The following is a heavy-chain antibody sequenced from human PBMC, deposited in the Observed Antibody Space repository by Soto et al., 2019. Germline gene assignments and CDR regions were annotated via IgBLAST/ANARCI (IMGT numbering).Heavy chain of an antibody. CDR3: TRDASRDSSARGWFDP. D-gene: IGHD6-13*01. J-gene: IGHJ5*02. Sequence: GGSLRLSCAASGFTFRSFAMNWVRQAPGKGLEWVSTISSNSAYIYYTDALRGRFTISRDNAKNSLHLQMNSLRAEDTAVYYCTRDASRDSSARGWFDPWGPGTLVTVSS. V-gene: IGHV3-21*01. CDR2: ISSNSAYI. CDR1: GFTFRSFA.